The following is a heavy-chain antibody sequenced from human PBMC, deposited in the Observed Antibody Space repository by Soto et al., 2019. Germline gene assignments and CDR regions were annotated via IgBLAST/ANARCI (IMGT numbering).Heavy chain of an antibody. J-gene: IGHJ4*02. Sequence: QVQLVQSGAEVKKPGASVKVSCKASGYTFTGHYIHWVRQAPGQGPEWMGEISPVTGGTKYAQKFQGRVTMPRDTSITTVDMELTTLSPDDTAVYYCGRGRSGELVVFYWGQGTLVSVSS. V-gene: IGHV1-2*02. D-gene: IGHD1-7*01. CDR1: GYTFTGHY. CDR3: GRGRSGELVVFY. CDR2: ISPVTGGT.